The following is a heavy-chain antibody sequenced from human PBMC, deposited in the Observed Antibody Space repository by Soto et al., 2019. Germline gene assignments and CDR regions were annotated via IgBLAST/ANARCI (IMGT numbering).Heavy chain of an antibody. CDR2: IYYSGST. CDR1: GGSISSGDHY. J-gene: IGHJ4*02. D-gene: IGHD5-18*01. CDR3: ARGAGGYSYGNFDY. Sequence: SETLSLTCTVSGGSISSGDHYWNWIRQPPGKALEWIGYIYYSGSTYYNPSLKSRVTISVDTSKNQFSLMLRSVTAADTAVYYCARGAGGYSYGNFDYWGQGTLVTVSS. V-gene: IGHV4-30-4*01.